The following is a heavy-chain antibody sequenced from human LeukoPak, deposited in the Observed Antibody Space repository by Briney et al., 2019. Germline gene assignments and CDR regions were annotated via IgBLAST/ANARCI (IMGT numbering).Heavy chain of an antibody. CDR2: ISSSGSTI. CDR3: VYDILTGWKDAFDI. D-gene: IGHD3-9*01. CDR1: GFTFSSYE. V-gene: IGHV3-48*03. Sequence: PGGSLRLSCAASGFTFSSYEMNWVRQAPGKGLEWVSYISSSGSTIYYADSVKGRFTISRDNSKNTLYLQMNSLRAEDTAVYYCVYDILTGWKDAFDIWGQGTMVTVSS. J-gene: IGHJ3*02.